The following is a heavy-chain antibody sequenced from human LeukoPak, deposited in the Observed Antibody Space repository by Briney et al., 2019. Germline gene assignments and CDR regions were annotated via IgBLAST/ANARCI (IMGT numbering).Heavy chain of an antibody. Sequence: GGSLTLSCVVSGFTFSDDFLGWVRQAPGKELEGFGGSRNKAKSYATEYAASVKSRLTISRDDSTNSLYLQMNTLKTEDTAVYYCVRVGSVAGSDYLDYWGQGTLVTVSS. V-gene: IGHV3-72*01. CDR2: SRNKAKSYAT. D-gene: IGHD6-19*01. CDR1: GFTFSDDF. J-gene: IGHJ4*02. CDR3: VRVGSVAGSDYLDY.